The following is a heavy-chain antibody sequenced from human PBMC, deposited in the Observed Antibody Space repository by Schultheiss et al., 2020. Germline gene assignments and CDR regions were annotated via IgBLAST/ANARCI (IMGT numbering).Heavy chain of an antibody. V-gene: IGHV3-48*01. CDR1: GFTFSSYS. J-gene: IGHJ3*02. D-gene: IGHD4-17*01. Sequence: GGSLRLSCAASGFTFSSYSMNWVRQAPGKGLEWVSYISSSSSTIYYADSVKGRFTISRDNAKNSLYLQMNSLRAEDTAVYYCARTTVTTQGPFDAFDIWGQGTMVTVSS. CDR2: ISSSSSTI. CDR3: ARTTVTTQGPFDAFDI.